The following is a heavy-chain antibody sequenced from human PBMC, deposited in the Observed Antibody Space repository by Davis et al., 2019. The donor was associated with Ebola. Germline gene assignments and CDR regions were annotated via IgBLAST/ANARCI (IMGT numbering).Heavy chain of an antibody. V-gene: IGHV3-21*01. CDR1: GFPVWDYG. J-gene: IGHJ4*02. CDR2: ISGNSDYI. CDR3: AREGYYYGSGSYYI. Sequence: PGGSLRLSCAVSGFPVWDYGPSWVRQAPGKGLEWVSSISGNSDYIYYADSVKGRFTISRDNAKNSLYLQMNSLRAADTAVYYCAREGYYYGSGSYYIWGQGTLVTVSS. D-gene: IGHD3-10*01.